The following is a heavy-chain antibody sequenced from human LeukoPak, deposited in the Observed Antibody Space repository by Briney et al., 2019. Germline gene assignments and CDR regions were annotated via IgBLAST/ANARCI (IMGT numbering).Heavy chain of an antibody. CDR3: ARPTTVTTGVEYYFDY. D-gene: IGHD4-17*01. CDR2: ISSSGSTI. J-gene: IGHJ4*02. Sequence: SGGSLRLSCAASGFTFSSYAMSWVRQAPGKGLEWVSYISSSGSTIYYADSVKGRFTISRDNAKNSLYLQMNSLRAEDTAVYYCARPTTVTTGVEYYFDYWGQGTLVTVSS. V-gene: IGHV3-48*04. CDR1: GFTFSSYA.